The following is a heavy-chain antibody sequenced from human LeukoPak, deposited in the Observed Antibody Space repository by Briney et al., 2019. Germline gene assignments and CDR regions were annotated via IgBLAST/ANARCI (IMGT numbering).Heavy chain of an antibody. D-gene: IGHD3-9*01. Sequence: GALRLSCAASGFTFSSYAMHWVRQAPGKGLEWVAVISYDGSNKYYADSVKGRFTIPRDNSKNTLYLQMNSLRAEDTAVYYCARDRDGYFKAIGGPYYFDYWGQGTLVTVSS. V-gene: IGHV3-30-3*01. CDR1: GFTFSSYA. CDR3: ARDRDGYFKAIGGPYYFDY. CDR2: ISYDGSNK. J-gene: IGHJ4*02.